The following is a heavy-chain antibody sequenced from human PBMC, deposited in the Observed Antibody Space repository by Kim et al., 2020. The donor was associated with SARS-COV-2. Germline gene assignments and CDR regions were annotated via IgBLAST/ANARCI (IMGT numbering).Heavy chain of an antibody. CDR3: ARDGVWKAVAGTPGY. D-gene: IGHD6-19*01. Sequence: ASVKVSCKASGYTFTGYYMHWVRQAPGQGLEWMGWINPNSGGTNYAQKFQGRVTMTRDTSISTAYMELSRLRSDDTAVYYCARDGVWKAVAGTPGYWGQGTLVTVSS. CDR2: INPNSGGT. V-gene: IGHV1-2*02. CDR1: GYTFTGYY. J-gene: IGHJ4*02.